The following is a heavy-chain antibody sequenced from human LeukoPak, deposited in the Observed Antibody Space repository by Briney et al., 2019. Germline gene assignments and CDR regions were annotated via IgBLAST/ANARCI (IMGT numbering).Heavy chain of an antibody. CDR2: IVVGSGNT. J-gene: IGHJ6*03. V-gene: IGHV1-58*02. CDR1: GFTFTSST. Sequence: GTSVKVSCKASGFTFTSSTMQWVRQARGQRLEWIGWIVVGSGNTNYAQKFQERVTITRDMSTSTAYMELSSLRSEDTAVYYCAADVVVPAAISWDYYYYMDVWGKGTTVTVSS. D-gene: IGHD2-2*01. CDR3: AADVVVPAAISWDYYYYMDV.